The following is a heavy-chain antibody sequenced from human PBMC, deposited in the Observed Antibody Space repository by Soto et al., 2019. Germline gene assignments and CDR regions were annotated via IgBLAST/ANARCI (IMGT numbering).Heavy chain of an antibody. CDR2: VNPNNGDT. Sequence: QVQLVQSGAELKKPGASVKVSCKASGYTFSNYDMNWVRQATGQGPEWIGWVNPNNGDTGYAQKFQGRVTLTTAISTTPAYMELTSLRSEDTAIYYCAKVSRKGSAIDFDYWGQGTLITVSS. CDR1: GYTFSNYD. V-gene: IGHV1-8*01. D-gene: IGHD3-10*01. J-gene: IGHJ4*02. CDR3: AKVSRKGSAIDFDY.